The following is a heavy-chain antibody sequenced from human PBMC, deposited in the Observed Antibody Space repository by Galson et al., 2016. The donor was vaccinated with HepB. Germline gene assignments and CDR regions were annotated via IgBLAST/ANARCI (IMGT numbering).Heavy chain of an antibody. D-gene: IGHD3-10*01. CDR2: INGANGNT. Sequence: SVKVSCKASGYPFTSYAMHWVRQAPGQRLEWLGWINGANGNTKYSERFQGRVTITRDTSASTAFMKLTSLRSEDTAVYYCARDRGGGRFWGVHDAFDLWGQGTMVTVSS. CDR3: ARDRGGGRFWGVHDAFDL. V-gene: IGHV1-3*01. J-gene: IGHJ3*01. CDR1: GYPFTSYA.